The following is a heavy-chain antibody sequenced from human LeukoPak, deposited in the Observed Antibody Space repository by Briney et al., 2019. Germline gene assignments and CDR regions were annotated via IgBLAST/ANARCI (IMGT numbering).Heavy chain of an antibody. V-gene: IGHV6-1*01. CDR3: ARDLGNTGWYTFDY. CDR1: GDSVSSINGA. CDR2: TYFRSRWYN. J-gene: IGHJ4*02. Sequence: SQTLSLTCAISGDSVSSINGAWNWIRQSPSRGLEWLGRTYFRSRWYNEFAESLKGRMTIDPDTSKNQYSLQLTSVTPEDTAVYYCARDLGNTGWYTFDYWGQRTLVTASS. D-gene: IGHD6-19*01.